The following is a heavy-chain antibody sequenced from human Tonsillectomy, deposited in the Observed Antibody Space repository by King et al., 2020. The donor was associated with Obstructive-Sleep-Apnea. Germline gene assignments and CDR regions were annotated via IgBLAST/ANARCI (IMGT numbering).Heavy chain of an antibody. Sequence: QLVQSGAEVKKPGASVKVSCKASGYTFTSYGISWVRQAPGQGLEWMGWISAYNGNTNYAQKLQGRVTMTTDTSPSTAYMGRRSLESDDTAVYYWSVITMVRGVIITRNRDVCGQGTTVTFSS. CDR2: ISAYNGNT. CDR3: SVITMVRGVIITRNRDV. J-gene: IGHJ6*02. CDR1: GYTFTSYG. V-gene: IGHV1-18*01. D-gene: IGHD3-10*01.